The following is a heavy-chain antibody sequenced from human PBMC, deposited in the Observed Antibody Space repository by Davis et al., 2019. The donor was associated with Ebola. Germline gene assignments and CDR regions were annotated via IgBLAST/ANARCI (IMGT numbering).Heavy chain of an antibody. Sequence: GESLKISCAASGFTFSTYWMSWVRQAPGKGLEWVANIKQDGSEKYYVDSVKGRFSISRDNAKNLLYLQLSSLRAEDTAMYYCVRGTSGRSPFDPWGQGTLVTVSS. CDR3: VRGTSGRSPFDP. V-gene: IGHV3-7*03. CDR2: IKQDGSEK. D-gene: IGHD2-2*01. J-gene: IGHJ5*02. CDR1: GFTFSTYW.